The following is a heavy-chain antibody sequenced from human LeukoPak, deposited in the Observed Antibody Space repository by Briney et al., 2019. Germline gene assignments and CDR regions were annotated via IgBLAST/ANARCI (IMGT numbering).Heavy chain of an antibody. D-gene: IGHD6-19*01. V-gene: IGHV4-59*01. CDR3: AVQWLVPGGWFDP. J-gene: IGHJ5*02. Sequence: SETLSLTCTVSGGSISSYYGSWIRQPPGKGLEWIGYIYYSGSTNYNPSLKSRVTISVDTSKNQFSLKLSSVTAADTAVYYCAVQWLVPGGWFDPWGQGTLVTVSS. CDR2: IYYSGST. CDR1: GGSISSYY.